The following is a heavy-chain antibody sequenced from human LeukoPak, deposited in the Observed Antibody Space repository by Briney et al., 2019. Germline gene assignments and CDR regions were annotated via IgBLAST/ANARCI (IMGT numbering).Heavy chain of an antibody. D-gene: IGHD5-12*01. CDR1: GFTFSSYG. Sequence: GGSLRLSCAASGFTFSSYGMHWVRQAPGKGLEWVAFIRYDGSNKCYADSVKGRFTISRDNSKNTLYLQMNSLRAEDTAVYYCAKTLSGYDTYFDYWGQGTLVTVSS. CDR3: AKTLSGYDTYFDY. J-gene: IGHJ4*02. V-gene: IGHV3-30*02. CDR2: IRYDGSNK.